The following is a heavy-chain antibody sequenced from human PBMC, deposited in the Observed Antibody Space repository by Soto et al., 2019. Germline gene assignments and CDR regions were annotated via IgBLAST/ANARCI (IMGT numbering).Heavy chain of an antibody. V-gene: IGHV5-10-1*01. D-gene: IGHD3-22*01. Sequence: GESLKISCKGSGYSFTSYWISWVRQMPGKGLEWMGRIDPSDSYTNYSPSFQGHVTISADKSISTAYLQWSSLKASDTAMYYCARQIYDSDSGPNFQYYFDSWGQGTLVTV. CDR2: IDPSDSYT. J-gene: IGHJ4*02. CDR3: ARQIYDSDSGPNFQYYFDS. CDR1: GYSFTSYW.